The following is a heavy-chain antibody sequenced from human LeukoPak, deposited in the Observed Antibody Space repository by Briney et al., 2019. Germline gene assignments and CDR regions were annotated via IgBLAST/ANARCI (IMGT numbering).Heavy chain of an antibody. CDR1: GFTFSSYW. V-gene: IGHV3-7*01. CDR2: IEQDGSEK. CDR3: VGGIGWLPDY. Sequence: GGSLRLSCAASGFTFSSYWMSWVRQAPGKGLEWVANIEQDGSEKNYVDSVKGRFTISRDNGENSLYLQMNSLRVEDTGVYYCVGGIGWLPDYWGQGTLVTVSS. D-gene: IGHD6-19*01. J-gene: IGHJ4*02.